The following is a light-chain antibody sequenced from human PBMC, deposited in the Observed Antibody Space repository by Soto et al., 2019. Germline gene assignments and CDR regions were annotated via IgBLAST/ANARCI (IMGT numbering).Light chain of an antibody. CDR3: QQTYSSPLT. CDR1: QSVTSY. Sequence: DIQMTQSPSSLSASVGDRVTITCRASQSVTSYLNWYQQKPGKAPKLLIYAASSLQSGVPSRFSGSGSWTDVTLATTSLQPEDFAAYFCQQTYSSPLTFGGGTKVEIK. CDR2: AAS. J-gene: IGKJ4*01. V-gene: IGKV1-39*01.